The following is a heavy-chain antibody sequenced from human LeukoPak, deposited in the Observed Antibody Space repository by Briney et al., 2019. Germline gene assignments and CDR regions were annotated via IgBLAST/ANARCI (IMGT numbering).Heavy chain of an antibody. CDR1: GFSFNTYG. V-gene: IGHV3-23*01. J-gene: IGHJ4*02. Sequence: PGGSLRLSCAASGFSFNTYGMTWVRQAPGKGLEWVSGSGSGGTTYFADSVKGRFTISRDNSKNTLYLQMNSLRAEDTAVYYCAKDLGTGYALDYWGQGTLVTVPS. CDR3: AKDLGTGYALDY. D-gene: IGHD5-12*01. CDR2: SGSGGTT.